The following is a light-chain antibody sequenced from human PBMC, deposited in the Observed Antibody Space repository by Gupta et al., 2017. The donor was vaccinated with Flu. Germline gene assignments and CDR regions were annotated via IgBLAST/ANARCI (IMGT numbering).Light chain of an antibody. CDR1: DSGGKF. J-gene: IGLJ3*02. CDR2: DNT. CDR3: ATGNNREDAVV. Sequence: QSLLTQPPSVSAAPGQSVTMSDSGCDSGGKFVACYQQPPGTAPKLLIYDNTKRPSDIPDRFSGSDSDTSAILVTSGLQAAEAAAYYCATGNNREDAVVFGGGTKLTV. V-gene: IGLV1-51*01.